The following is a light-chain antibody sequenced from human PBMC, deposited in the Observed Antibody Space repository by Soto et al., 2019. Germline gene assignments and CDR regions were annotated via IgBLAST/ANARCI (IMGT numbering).Light chain of an antibody. V-gene: IGLV1-40*01. CDR2: AVT. CDR1: SSNIGAGYD. J-gene: IGLJ1*01. Sequence: QSVLTQPPSVSGAPGQRVTISCTGSSSNIGAGYDVHWYQQFPGTAPKLMIYAVTDRPSGVSSRFSGSKSGNTASLTISGLQAEDEADYYCSSYTSSSTLFGTGTKVTVL. CDR3: SSYTSSSTL.